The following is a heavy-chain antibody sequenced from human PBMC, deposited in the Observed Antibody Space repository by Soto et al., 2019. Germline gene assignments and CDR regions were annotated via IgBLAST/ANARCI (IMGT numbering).Heavy chain of an antibody. D-gene: IGHD2-15*01. CDR1: GYTFTSYA. Sequence: GASVKVSCKASGYTFTSYAMHWVRQAPGQRLEWMGWINAGNGNTKYSQKFQGRVTITRDTSASTAYMELSSLRSEDTAVYYCARDDCSGGSCYYQFDPWGQGTLVTVSS. V-gene: IGHV1-3*01. J-gene: IGHJ5*02. CDR3: ARDDCSGGSCYYQFDP. CDR2: INAGNGNT.